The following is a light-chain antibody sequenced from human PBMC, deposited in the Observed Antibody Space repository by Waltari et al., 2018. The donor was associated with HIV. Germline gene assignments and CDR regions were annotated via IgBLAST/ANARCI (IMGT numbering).Light chain of an antibody. Sequence: DIQMTQSPSSLSASVGDRVTITCLASQDISNYLNWYQQKPGKAPKLLIYDASNLETGVPSRFSGSRSGTDFTFTISNLQPEDIATYYCQQYDNLLYSFGQGTKLEIK. V-gene: IGKV1-33*01. CDR2: DAS. J-gene: IGKJ2*03. CDR1: QDISNY. CDR3: QQYDNLLYS.